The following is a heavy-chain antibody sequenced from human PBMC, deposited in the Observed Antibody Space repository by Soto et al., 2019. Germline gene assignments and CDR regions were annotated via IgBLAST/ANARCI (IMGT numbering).Heavy chain of an antibody. CDR2: ISYDGSNK. J-gene: IGHJ4*02. CDR1: GFTFSSYG. V-gene: IGHV3-30*18. D-gene: IGHD3-3*01. CDR3: AKDRRRFLEWLTHLETSENFDY. Sequence: GGSLRLSCAASGFTFSSYGMHWVRQAPGKGLEWVAVISYDGSNKYYADSVKGRFTISRDNSKNTLYLQMNSLRAEDTAVYYCAKDRRRFLEWLTHLETSENFDYWGQGTLVTVSS.